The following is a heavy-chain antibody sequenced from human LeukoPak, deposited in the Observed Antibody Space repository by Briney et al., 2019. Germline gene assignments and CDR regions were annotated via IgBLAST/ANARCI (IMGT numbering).Heavy chain of an antibody. D-gene: IGHD3-22*01. V-gene: IGHV3-7*01. CDR2: IKDDGSRK. Sequence: GGSLTLSCAASGFSLSGYWMTWVRQAPGKGREWVANIKDDGSRKHDVDSARGRFTISRDNAKNSLYLDMNSRRAEDTAVYYCARECIDGYYESSGYDLWGQGTLVTVSS. CDR1: GFSLSGYW. CDR3: ARECIDGYYESSGYDL. J-gene: IGHJ4*02.